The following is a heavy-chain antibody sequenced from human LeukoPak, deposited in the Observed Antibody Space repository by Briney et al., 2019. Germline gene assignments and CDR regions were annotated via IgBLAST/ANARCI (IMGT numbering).Heavy chain of an antibody. Sequence: SETLSLTCTVSGGSISSSSYYWGWIRQPPGKGLEWIGSIYYSGSTYYNPSLKSRVTISVDTSKNQFSLKLSPVTAADTAVYYCARHPPPYYGSGSYYEHWGQGTLVTVSS. CDR2: IYYSGST. J-gene: IGHJ1*01. CDR3: ARHPPPYYGSGSYYEH. D-gene: IGHD3-10*01. V-gene: IGHV4-39*01. CDR1: GGSISSSSYY.